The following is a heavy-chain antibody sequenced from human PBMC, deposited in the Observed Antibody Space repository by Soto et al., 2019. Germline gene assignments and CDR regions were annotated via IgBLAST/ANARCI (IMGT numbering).Heavy chain of an antibody. V-gene: IGHV1-69*13. CDR1: GDTFSSYG. Sequence: SVKVSCKASGDTFSSYGISWVRQAPLQVLEWMVSIIPMFGPAKYAQKFQGRVTITADESTSTAYMELSSLRSEDSAVYYCARDYPTGLGSSTSCYTVNWFEAWAQGTLVTFSS. CDR2: IIPMFGPA. J-gene: IGHJ5*02. D-gene: IGHD2-2*02. CDR3: ARDYPTGLGSSTSCYTVNWFEA.